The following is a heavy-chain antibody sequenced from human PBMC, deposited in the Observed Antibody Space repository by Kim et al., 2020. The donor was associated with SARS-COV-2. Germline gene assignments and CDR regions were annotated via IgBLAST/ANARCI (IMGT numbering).Heavy chain of an antibody. CDR2: IGTAGDT. D-gene: IGHD6-13*01. CDR1: GFTFSSYD. Sequence: GGSLRLSCAASGFTFSSYDMHWVRQATGKGLEWVSAIGTAGDTYYPGSVKGRFTISRENAKNSLYLQMNSLRAGDTAVYYCARGAIGYSSSWYDYYYYGMDVWGQGTTVTVSS. J-gene: IGHJ6*02. V-gene: IGHV3-13*04. CDR3: ARGAIGYSSSWYDYYYYGMDV.